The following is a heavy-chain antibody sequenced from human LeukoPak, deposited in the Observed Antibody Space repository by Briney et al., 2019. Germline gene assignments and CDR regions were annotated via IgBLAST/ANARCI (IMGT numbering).Heavy chain of an antibody. CDR1: GFAFSSFA. V-gene: IGHV3-23*01. CDR3: AKMKGWRLYDYCMDV. J-gene: IGHJ6*03. D-gene: IGHD2-15*01. CDR2: LTGSGST. Sequence: GGSLRLSCVASGFAFSSFAMSWVRPAPGKGVEWVSGLTGSGSTYHADSVKGRFTISRDNSKNTLSLQMNSLSAEDTAVYYCAKMKGWRLYDYCMDVWGKGTTVTVSS.